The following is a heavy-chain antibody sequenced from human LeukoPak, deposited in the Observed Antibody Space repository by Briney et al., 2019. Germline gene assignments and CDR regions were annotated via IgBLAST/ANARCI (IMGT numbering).Heavy chain of an antibody. CDR2: IYTSGST. CDR3: ARAGIVGATYNWFDP. D-gene: IGHD1-26*01. V-gene: IGHV4-4*07. CDR1: GGSISSYY. J-gene: IGHJ5*02. Sequence: SETLSLTCTVSGGSISSYYGSWIRQPAGKGLEWIGRIYTSGSTNYNPSLKSRVTMSVDTSKNQFSLKLSSVTAADTAVYYCARAGIVGATYNWFDPWGQGTLVTVSS.